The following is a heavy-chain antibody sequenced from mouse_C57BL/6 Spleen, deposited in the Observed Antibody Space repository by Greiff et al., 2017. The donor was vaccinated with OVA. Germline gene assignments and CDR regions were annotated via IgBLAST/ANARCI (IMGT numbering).Heavy chain of an antibody. CDR2: IWTGGGT. CDR1: GFSLTSYA. CDR3: ARNPGGSSSYAMDY. Sequence: VMLVESGPGLVAPSQSLSITCTVSGFSLTSYAISWVRQPPGKGLEWLGVIWTGGGTNYNSALKSRLSISKDNSKSQVFLKMNSLQTDDTARYYCARNPGGSSSYAMDYWGQGTSVTVSS. J-gene: IGHJ4*01. D-gene: IGHD1-1*01. V-gene: IGHV2-9-1*01.